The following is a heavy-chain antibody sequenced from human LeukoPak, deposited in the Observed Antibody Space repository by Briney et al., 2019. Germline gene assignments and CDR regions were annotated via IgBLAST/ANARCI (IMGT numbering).Heavy chain of an antibody. D-gene: IGHD4-17*01. CDR2: ISYDGSNK. V-gene: IGHV3-30*04. Sequence: GSLRLSCAASGFTFSSYAMHWVRQAPGKGLEWVAVISYDGSNKYYADSVKGRFTISRDNSKNTLYLQMNSLRAEDTAVYYCARAYGLDAFDIWGQGTMVTVSS. CDR3: ARAYGLDAFDI. J-gene: IGHJ3*02. CDR1: GFTFSSYA.